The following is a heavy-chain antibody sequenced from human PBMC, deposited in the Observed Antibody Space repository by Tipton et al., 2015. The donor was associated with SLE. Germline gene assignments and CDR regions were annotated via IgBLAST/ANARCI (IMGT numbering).Heavy chain of an antibody. D-gene: IGHD5-12*01. V-gene: IGHV4-34*01. J-gene: IGHJ6*02. Sequence: LRLSCAVYGGSFSDYYWSWIRQPPGKGLEWIGEINHGGTTNHNPSLKSRVTMSVDTSKTQFSLRLSSVTAADTAVYYCATEYDYGVVWGQGTTVTVSS. CDR3: ATEYDYGVV. CDR2: INHGGTT. CDR1: GGSFSDYY.